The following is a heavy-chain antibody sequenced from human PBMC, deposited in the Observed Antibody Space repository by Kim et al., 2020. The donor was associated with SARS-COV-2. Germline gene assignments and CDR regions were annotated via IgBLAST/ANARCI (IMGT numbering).Heavy chain of an antibody. Sequence: GGSLRLSCAASGFPFENAGMHWVRRAPGKGLEWMSFIWFDGSNQYYADSVKGRFTVSRDNSKETLFLQMNSLGVEDTAVYYCATGSRWYYYDSSGHTTPEYYGMDIWGQGTTVIVSS. CDR1: GFPFENAG. CDR2: IWFDGSNQ. CDR3: ATGSRWYYYDSSGHTTPEYYGMDI. J-gene: IGHJ6*02. D-gene: IGHD3-22*01. V-gene: IGHV3-30*02.